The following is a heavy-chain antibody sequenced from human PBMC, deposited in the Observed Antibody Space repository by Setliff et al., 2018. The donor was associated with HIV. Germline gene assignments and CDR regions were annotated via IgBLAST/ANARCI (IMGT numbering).Heavy chain of an antibody. CDR1: GYTLTSNY. J-gene: IGHJ6*03. D-gene: IGHD3-10*01. V-gene: IGHV1-46*01. Sequence: ASVKVSCKASGYTLTSNYMHWVRQAPGQGLEWMGIVNPSDGSTIYAQKFQGRVTMTRDTSTSTVYMELSSLRSEDTAVYYCARGYYYGSGSLSADHYYYMDVWGKGTTVTVSS. CDR3: ARGYYYGSGSLSADHYYYMDV. CDR2: VNPSDGST.